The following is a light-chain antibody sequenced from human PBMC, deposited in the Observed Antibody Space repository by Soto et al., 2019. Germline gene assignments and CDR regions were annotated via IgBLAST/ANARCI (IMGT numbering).Light chain of an antibody. V-gene: IGLV2-14*01. CDR1: SSDVGGYNY. Sequence: QSVLAQPASVSGSPGQSFTMSCTGTSSDVGGYNYVSWYQQHPGKAPKLMIYDVSNRPSGVSNHFSGSKSGNTASLTISGLQAEDEADYYGSSYTSSSTPWVFGGGTKVTVL. CDR3: SSYTSSSTPWV. J-gene: IGLJ3*02. CDR2: DVS.